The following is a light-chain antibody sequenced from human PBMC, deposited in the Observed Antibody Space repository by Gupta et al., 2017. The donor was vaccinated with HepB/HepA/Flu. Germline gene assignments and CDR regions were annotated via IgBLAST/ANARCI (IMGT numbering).Light chain of an antibody. CDR2: AAS. V-gene: IGKV1-8*01. CDR3: QQYYSYPRT. CDR1: QGISSY. Sequence: AIWMTQSPSSFSASTGDRVTITCRASQGISSYLAWYQQKPGKSPKLLIYAASTLQSGVPSRFSGSGSGTDFTLTISSLQSEDFATYYCQQYYSYPRTFGQGTKVEIK. J-gene: IGKJ1*01.